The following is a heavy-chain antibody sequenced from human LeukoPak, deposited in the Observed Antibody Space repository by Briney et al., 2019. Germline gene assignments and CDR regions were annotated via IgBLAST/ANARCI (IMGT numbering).Heavy chain of an antibody. Sequence: PSGTLSLTCAVSGGSISSSNWWSWVRQPPGKGLEWIGEIYHSGSTNYNPSLKSRVTISVDKSKDQFSLKLSSVTAADTAVYYCARQFLSGYYGMDVWGQGTTVTVSS. CDR1: GGSISSSNW. J-gene: IGHJ6*02. CDR3: ARQFLSGYYGMDV. CDR2: IYHSGST. D-gene: IGHD6-19*01. V-gene: IGHV4-4*02.